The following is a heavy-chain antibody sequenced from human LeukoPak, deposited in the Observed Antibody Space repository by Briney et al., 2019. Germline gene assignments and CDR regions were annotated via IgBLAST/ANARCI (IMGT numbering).Heavy chain of an antibody. CDR2: INPSGGST. V-gene: IGHV1-46*01. CDR3: AREISSRADYYYYYMDV. Sequence: GASVKVSCKASGYTFTSYYMHWVRQAPGQGLEWMGIINPSGGSTSYAQKFQGRVTMTRDTSTSTVYMELSSLRSEDTAVYYCAREISSRADYYYYYMDVWGKGTTVTVSS. CDR1: GYTFTSYY. J-gene: IGHJ6*03. D-gene: IGHD6-13*01.